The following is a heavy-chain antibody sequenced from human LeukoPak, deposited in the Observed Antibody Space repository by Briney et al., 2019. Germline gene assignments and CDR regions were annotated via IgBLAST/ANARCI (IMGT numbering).Heavy chain of an antibody. CDR2: IYYSGST. CDR3: ARITVTTETNWFDP. D-gene: IGHD4-17*01. J-gene: IGHJ5*02. CDR1: GGSISSYY. Sequence: PSETLSLTCTVSGGSISSYYWSWIRQPPGKGLEWIGYIYYSGSTNYNPSLKSRVTISVDKSKNQFSLKLSSVTAADTAVYYCARITVTTETNWFDPWGQGTLVTVSS. V-gene: IGHV4-59*12.